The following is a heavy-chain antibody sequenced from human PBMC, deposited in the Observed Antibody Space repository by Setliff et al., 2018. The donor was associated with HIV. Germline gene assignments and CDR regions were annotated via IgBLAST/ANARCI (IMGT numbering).Heavy chain of an antibody. CDR2: IKSKIDGGTT. Sequence: GSLRLSCAASGFTFSNAWMSWVRQAPGKGLEWVGRIKSKIDGGTTDYAAPVKGRFTISRDNSKNTLFLQMNSLRPEDTAVYYCARDCRVGWVFTYGMDVWGQGTLVTVSS. J-gene: IGHJ6*02. V-gene: IGHV3-15*01. CDR1: GFTFSNAW. CDR3: ARDCRVGWVFTYGMDV. D-gene: IGHD6-13*01.